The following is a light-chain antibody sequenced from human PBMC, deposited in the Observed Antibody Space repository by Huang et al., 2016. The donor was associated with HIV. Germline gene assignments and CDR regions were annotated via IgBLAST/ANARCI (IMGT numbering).Light chain of an antibody. CDR3: QQYGSSSYT. J-gene: IGKJ2*01. CDR1: QRVSSSY. V-gene: IGKV3D-20*01. CDR2: DAS. Sequence: EIVLTQSPASLSLSPGERAMLSCGASQRVSSSYFAWFQQQPGLPPRLLIYDASVRAPGIPDRFSGGGSGTDFTLTISRLEPEDFAVYYCQQYGSSSYTFGQGTKLEIK.